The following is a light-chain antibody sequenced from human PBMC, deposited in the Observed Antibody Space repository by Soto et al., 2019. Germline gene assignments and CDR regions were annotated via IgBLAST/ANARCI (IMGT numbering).Light chain of an antibody. CDR3: QTWGTGIQRR. J-gene: IGLJ3*02. CDR1: SGHSSYA. V-gene: IGLV4-69*01. Sequence: QLVLTQSPSASASLGASVKLTCTLSSGHSSYAIACHQQQPEKGPRYLMKLNSDGSHSKGDGIPDRFSGSSSGAERYLTISSLQSEDEADYYCQTWGTGIQRRFGGGTKLTVL. CDR2: LNSDGSH.